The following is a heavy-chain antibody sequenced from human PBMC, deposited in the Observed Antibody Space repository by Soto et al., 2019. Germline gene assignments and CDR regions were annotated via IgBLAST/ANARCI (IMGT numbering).Heavy chain of an antibody. V-gene: IGHV3-48*02. J-gene: IGHJ6*02. Sequence: PGGSLRRSWVASGFTFSRYNIHWVRQAPGKGLEWVAYVTTSGDTVFYADSVEGRFAISRDVATNSVHLQMHSLRDEDTAVYYCVREEASGSSGLTYYYYCNGMDVWCQRSKVTVCS. CDR3: VREEASGSSGLTYYYYCNGMDV. D-gene: IGHD3-10*01. CDR2: VTTSGDTV. CDR1: GFTFSRYN.